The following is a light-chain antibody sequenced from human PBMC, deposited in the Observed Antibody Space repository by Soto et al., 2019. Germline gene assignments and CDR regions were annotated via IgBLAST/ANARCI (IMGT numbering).Light chain of an antibody. CDR1: QSINRW. CDR2: DAS. V-gene: IGKV1-5*01. CDR3: QEYNTYSWA. Sequence: DIQMSQSPSSLSASVGDSVTITCRASQSINRWLAWYQQKPGRAPKLLIYDASNLQSGVPSRFSGSGSGTEFALTISSLQPDDFATYLCQEYNTYSWAFDQGTKVEIK. J-gene: IGKJ1*01.